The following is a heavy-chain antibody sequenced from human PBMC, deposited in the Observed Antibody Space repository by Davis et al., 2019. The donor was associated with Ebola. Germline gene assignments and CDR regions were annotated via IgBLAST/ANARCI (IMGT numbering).Heavy chain of an antibody. V-gene: IGHV3-23*01. CDR2: ISGSGGST. J-gene: IGHJ6*02. CDR3: ARGDYGDFIWGYGMDV. Sequence: GGSLRLSCAASGFTFSSYAMSWVRQAPGKGLEWVSAISGSGGSTYYADSVKGRFTISRDNSKNTLYLQMNSLRAEDTAVYYCARGDYGDFIWGYGMDVWGQGTTVTVSS. D-gene: IGHD4-17*01. CDR1: GFTFSSYA.